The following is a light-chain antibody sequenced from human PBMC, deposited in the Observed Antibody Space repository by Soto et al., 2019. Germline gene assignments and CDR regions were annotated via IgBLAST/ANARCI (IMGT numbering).Light chain of an antibody. CDR2: KVS. CDR1: QSLLYIDGDTY. CDR3: LQATNWPWT. V-gene: IGKV2-30*01. Sequence: DTVMTQSPLSLSVPLGQSASISCRSSQSLLYIDGDTYLNWYHQRPGQSPRRLIHKVSQRDSGVPDRISGSGSVTDFTLEISRMEAEDVGVYYCLQATNWPWTFGQGTKVDI. J-gene: IGKJ1*01.